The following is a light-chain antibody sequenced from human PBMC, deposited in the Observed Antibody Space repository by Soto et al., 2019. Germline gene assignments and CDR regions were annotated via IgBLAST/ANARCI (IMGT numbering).Light chain of an antibody. Sequence: QSVLTQPPSVSGAPGQRVTISCTGTNSNIGADYGVQWYQQFPGTAPKLLIYGNNNRPSVVSDRFSGSKSAISASLAITGLQPGDEADYYCQSYDINLVGLVFGAGTQLTVL. CDR2: GNN. CDR1: NSNIGADYG. V-gene: IGLV1-40*01. CDR3: QSYDINLVGLV. J-gene: IGLJ7*01.